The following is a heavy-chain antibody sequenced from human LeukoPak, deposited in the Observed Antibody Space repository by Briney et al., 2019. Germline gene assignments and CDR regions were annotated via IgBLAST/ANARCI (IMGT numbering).Heavy chain of an antibody. V-gene: IGHV3-20*04. CDR1: GFTFDDYG. CDR2: INWNGGST. J-gene: IGHJ3*02. CDR3: ARGQNYYGSGSQTFDN. Sequence: PGGSLRLSCEASGFTFDDYGMSWVRQAPGKGLEWVSGINWNGGSTGYADSVKGRFTISRDNAKNSLYLQVSSLRAEDTAWYYCARGQNYYGSGSQTFDNWGQGTMVTVSS. D-gene: IGHD3-10*01.